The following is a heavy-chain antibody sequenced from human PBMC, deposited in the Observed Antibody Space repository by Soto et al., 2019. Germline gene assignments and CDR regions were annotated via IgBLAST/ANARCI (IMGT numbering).Heavy chain of an antibody. CDR2: INKDGSDK. V-gene: IGHV3-7*03. CDR1: GFSFGAYW. J-gene: IGHJ5*02. D-gene: IGHD2-21*02. CDR3: VRALCGGDCYTGNWFDP. Sequence: LRLSCVVSGFSFGAYWMSWVRQAPGKGLEWVANINKDGSDKYYVDSVKGRFTISRDNARKLLYLQMNSLRVEDTAVYYCVRALCGGDCYTGNWFDPWGQGTLVTVSS.